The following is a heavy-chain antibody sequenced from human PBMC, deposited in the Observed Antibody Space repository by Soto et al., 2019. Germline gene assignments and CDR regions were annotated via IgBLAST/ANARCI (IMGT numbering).Heavy chain of an antibody. CDR2: INPNSGGT. Sequence: ASVKVSCKASGYTFTGYYMHWVRQAPGQGLEWMGWINPNSGGTNYAQKFQGWATMTRDTSISTAYMELSRLRSDDTAVYYCARAHPYYDILTGPWYYYYGMDVWGQGTTVTVSS. CDR1: GYTFTGYY. V-gene: IGHV1-2*04. CDR3: ARAHPYYDILTGPWYYYYGMDV. J-gene: IGHJ6*02. D-gene: IGHD3-9*01.